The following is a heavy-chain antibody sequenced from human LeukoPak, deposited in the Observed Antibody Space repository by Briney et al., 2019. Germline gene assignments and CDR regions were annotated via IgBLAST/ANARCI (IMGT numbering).Heavy chain of an antibody. CDR2: IVPVLRTA. CDR3: ARASTVTTMGGFDY. V-gene: IGHV1-69*04. CDR1: RGSFNSYG. J-gene: IGHJ4*02. Sequence: SVKVSCTASRGSFNSYGITWVRQAPGQGLECMGRIVPVLRTAHYAQRFQGRVTITADKSSNTAYMELRDLRFDDSAVYYCARASTVTTMGGFDYWGQGTLVTVSS. D-gene: IGHD4-17*01.